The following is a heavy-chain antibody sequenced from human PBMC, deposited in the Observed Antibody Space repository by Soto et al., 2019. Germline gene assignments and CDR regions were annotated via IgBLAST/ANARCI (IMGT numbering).Heavy chain of an antibody. CDR2: IYTSGST. CDR1: GGSISSYY. V-gene: IGHV4-4*07. Sequence: SETLSLTCTVSGGSISSYYWSWIRQPAGKGLEWIGRIYTSGSTNYNPSLKSRVTMSVDTSKNQFSLKLSSVTAADTAVYYCARAHDFWGGRQQPIDSWGQGTLVTVS. CDR3: ARAHDFWGGRQQPIDS. J-gene: IGHJ4*02. D-gene: IGHD3-3*01.